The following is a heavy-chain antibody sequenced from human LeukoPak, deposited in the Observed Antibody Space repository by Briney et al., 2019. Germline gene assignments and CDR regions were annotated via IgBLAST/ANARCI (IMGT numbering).Heavy chain of an antibody. CDR3: ARTDFWSGSALDY. Sequence: GGSLRLSCAASGFTFSDYYMSWVRQAPGKGLEWVSYISSSGSTIYYADSVKGRFTISRDNAKNSLYLQMNSLRAEDTAVYYCARTDFWSGSALDYWGQGTLVTVSS. CDR1: GFTFSDYY. J-gene: IGHJ4*02. V-gene: IGHV3-11*01. CDR2: ISSSGSTI. D-gene: IGHD3-3*01.